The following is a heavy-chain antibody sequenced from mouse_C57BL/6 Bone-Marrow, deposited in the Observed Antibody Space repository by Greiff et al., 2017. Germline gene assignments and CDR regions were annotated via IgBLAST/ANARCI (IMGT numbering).Heavy chain of an antibody. CDR3: ARGVQDDWYFDV. V-gene: IGHV1-47*01. CDR1: GYTFTTYP. J-gene: IGHJ1*03. CDR2: FHPSNDDT. Sequence: QVQLQQSGAELVKPGASVKMSCKASGYTFTTYPIEWMKQNHGKSLEWIGNFHPSNDDTKYNEKFKGKATLTVEKSSSPVYLELSRLTSDDSAVYYCARGVQDDWYFDVWGTGTTVTVSS.